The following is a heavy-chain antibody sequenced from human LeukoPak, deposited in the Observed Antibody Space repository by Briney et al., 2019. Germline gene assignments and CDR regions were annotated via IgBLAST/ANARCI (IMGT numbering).Heavy chain of an antibody. Sequence: SLRLSCAASGFTFDDYAMHWVRQAPGKGLEWVSGISWNSGSIGYADSVKGRFTISRDNAKNSRYLQMNSLRAEDTAVYYCARDSNPRGGYDAFDFWGQGTLVTVSS. D-gene: IGHD3-10*01. CDR1: GFTFDDYA. V-gene: IGHV3-9*01. CDR2: ISWNSGSI. CDR3: ARDSNPRGGYDAFDF. J-gene: IGHJ3*01.